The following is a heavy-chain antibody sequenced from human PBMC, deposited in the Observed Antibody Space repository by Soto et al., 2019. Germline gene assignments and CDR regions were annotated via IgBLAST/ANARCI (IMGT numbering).Heavy chain of an antibody. CDR1: GCTFSDYY. CDR2: IDPRNGGK. D-gene: IGHD1-1*01. CDR3: ARVRYRNLIQA. J-gene: IGHJ4*02. Sequence: GASVKVSCKASGCTFSDYYMHWVRQAPVRGLEWMGWIDPRNGGKKYAQKFQDRFSMTTDTSTSTASMDLRSLRSDDTAVFFCARVRYRNLIQAWAQGTLVTVSS. V-gene: IGHV1-2*02.